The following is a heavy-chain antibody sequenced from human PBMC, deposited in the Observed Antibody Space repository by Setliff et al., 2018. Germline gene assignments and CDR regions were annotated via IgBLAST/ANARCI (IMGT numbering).Heavy chain of an antibody. CDR1: GGSSSSHY. CDR2: IHSSGTT. J-gene: IGHJ4*02. CDR3: AREKGYCSGGACYFLFDY. D-gene: IGHD2-15*01. Sequence: PSETLSLTCTVSGGSSSSHYWSWIRQPPGKGLEWIGYIHSSGTTNYNPSLKSRVTLSLDTAKNQFSLELRAVTAADTALYYCAREKGYCSGGACYFLFDYWGQGTLVTVSS. V-gene: IGHV4-59*11.